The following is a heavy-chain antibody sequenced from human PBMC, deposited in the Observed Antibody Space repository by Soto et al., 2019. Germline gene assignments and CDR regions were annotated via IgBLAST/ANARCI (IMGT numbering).Heavy chain of an antibody. CDR3: AKDWANWGQGGTLDFDY. J-gene: IGHJ4*02. CDR2: ISGSGGST. Sequence: GGSLRLSCAASGFTFSSYAMSWVRQAPGKGLEWVSAISGSGGSTYYADSVKGRFTISRDNSKNTLYLQMNSLRAEDTAVYYCAKDWANWGQGGTLDFDYWGQGTLVTVSS. V-gene: IGHV3-23*01. CDR1: GFTFSSYA. D-gene: IGHD7-27*01.